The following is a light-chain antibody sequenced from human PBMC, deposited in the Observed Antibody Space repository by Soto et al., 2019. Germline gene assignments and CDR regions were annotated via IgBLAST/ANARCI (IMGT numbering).Light chain of an antibody. CDR1: QSISDT. CDR3: QQYNNWPWT. Sequence: EILMTQSPVTLSVSPGGRATLSCRASQSISDTLSWYQQKPGQAPRLLIHGASTRAPGFPARFSGSGSGTDFTLTISSLQSEDFAVYYCQQYNNWPWTFGQGTKVDI. CDR2: GAS. J-gene: IGKJ1*01. V-gene: IGKV3-15*01.